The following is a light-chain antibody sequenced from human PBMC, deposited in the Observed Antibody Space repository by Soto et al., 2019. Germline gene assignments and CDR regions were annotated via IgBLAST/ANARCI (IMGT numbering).Light chain of an antibody. CDR2: DAS. CDR1: QSVNIY. J-gene: IGKJ4*01. V-gene: IGKV3-11*01. Sequence: EILLTQSPATRSLSPGEGATLSCRASQSVNIYLAWYQQKPGQAPRLLIYDASKRATGIPARSSGSGSGTDFTLTISSLEPEDFAIYYCQQRINWPLTFGGGTKVDIK. CDR3: QQRINWPLT.